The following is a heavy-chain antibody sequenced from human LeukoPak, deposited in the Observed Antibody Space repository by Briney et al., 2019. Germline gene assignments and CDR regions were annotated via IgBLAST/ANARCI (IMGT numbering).Heavy chain of an antibody. D-gene: IGHD1-26*01. V-gene: IGHV3-7*01. CDR3: ASVYSPFAFDI. J-gene: IGHJ3*02. CDR1: GFTFRNFW. Sequence: GGSLRLSCAASGFTFRNFWMTWVRQAPGKGLEWVANIKQGGSEKYYVDSVKGRFTISRDNAKNSLYLQMNSLRAEDTAVYYCASVYSPFAFDIWGQGTMVTVSS. CDR2: IKQGGSEK.